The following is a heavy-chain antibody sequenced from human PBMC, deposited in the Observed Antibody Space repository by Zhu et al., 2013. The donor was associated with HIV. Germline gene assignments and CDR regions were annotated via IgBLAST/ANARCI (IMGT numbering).Heavy chain of an antibody. Sequence: QAQLMQAGAEVKRPGASVKVSCKASGYNFIGYYIHWVRQSPGQRLDYIGWINPHKGDTKFVEKFQGRVTMTRDTSISTAYMELRTLRLEDTAVYYCARDGARAATLYVFEEWGQGTLVTVSS. CDR2: INPHKGDT. J-gene: IGHJ4*02. D-gene: IGHD2-8*01. CDR1: GYNFIGYY. V-gene: IGHV1-2*02. CDR3: ARDGARAATLYVFEE.